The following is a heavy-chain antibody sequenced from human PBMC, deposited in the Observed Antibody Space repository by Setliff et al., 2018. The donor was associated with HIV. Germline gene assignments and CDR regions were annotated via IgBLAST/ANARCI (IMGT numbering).Heavy chain of an antibody. Sequence: GESLKISCKGSGYSFTSYWIGWVRQMPGKGLEWMGIIHPADSNTRYSPSFQGQVTISADKSITTAYLQWSSLKASDTAMYYCARPSRPGHYYDYAMDVWGQGTTVTVSS. CDR1: GYSFTSYW. V-gene: IGHV5-51*01. CDR3: ARPSRPGHYYDYAMDV. D-gene: IGHD1-1*01. CDR2: IHPADSNT. J-gene: IGHJ6*02.